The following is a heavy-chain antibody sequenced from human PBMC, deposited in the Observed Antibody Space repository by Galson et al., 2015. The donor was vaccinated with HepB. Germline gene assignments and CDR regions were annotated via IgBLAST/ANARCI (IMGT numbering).Heavy chain of an antibody. CDR1: GYTFTSYG. V-gene: IGHV1-18*01. D-gene: IGHD3-10*01. J-gene: IGHJ3*02. CDR2: ISAYNGNT. Sequence: SVKVSCKASGYTFTSYGISWVRQAPGQGLERMGWISAYNGNTNYAQKLQGRVTMTTDTSTSTAYMELRSLRSDDTAVYYCARNYGSGSYRYDAFDIWGQGTMVTVSS. CDR3: ARNYGSGSYRYDAFDI.